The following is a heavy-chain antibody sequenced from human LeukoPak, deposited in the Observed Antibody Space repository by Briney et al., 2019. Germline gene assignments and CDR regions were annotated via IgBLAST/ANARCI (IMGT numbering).Heavy chain of an antibody. D-gene: IGHD4-17*01. V-gene: IGHV3-9*03. CDR3: AKDITTVTTNAFDI. CDR2: ISWNRGSI. J-gene: IGHJ3*02. CDR1: GFTLDDYA. Sequence: GGSLRLSWAASGFTLDDYAMHWVGQAPGKGVEWVSGISWNRGSIVYEDSVKGRFTISRDNAKNSLYLQMNSLRAEDMALYYCAKDITTVTTNAFDIWGQGTMVTVSS.